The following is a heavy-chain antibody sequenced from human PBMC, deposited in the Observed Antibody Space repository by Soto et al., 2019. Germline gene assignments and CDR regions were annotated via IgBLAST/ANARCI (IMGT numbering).Heavy chain of an antibody. J-gene: IGHJ5*02. CDR2: INPLGFST. D-gene: IGHD3-10*01. CDR1: GYTFTSYN. CDR3: ASAAGRFGELYRFDP. Sequence: QVQLVQSGAEVKKPGASVKVSCKASGYTFTSYNMHWVRQTPGQGLEWVGMINPLGFSTTYAQKFRGRVTRTRDTSTSTVYMELTNLRSDDTAVYYCASAAGRFGELYRFDPWGQGTLVNVSP. V-gene: IGHV1-46*01.